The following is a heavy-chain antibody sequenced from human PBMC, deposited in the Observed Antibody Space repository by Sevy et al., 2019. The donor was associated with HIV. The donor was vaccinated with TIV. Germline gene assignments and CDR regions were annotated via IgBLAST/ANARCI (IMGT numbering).Heavy chain of an antibody. J-gene: IGHJ3*02. CDR1: GFTLSSFW. CDR2: IKEDGSDK. CDR3: ARDKNHYDRSVYYDAFDI. D-gene: IGHD3-22*01. Sequence: GGSLRLSCAASGFTLSSFWMIWVRQAPGNGLEWVANIKEDGSDKNYLDSVKGRFTISRDNAKNSLYLQMNSLRAEDTAVYYCARDKNHYDRSVYYDAFDIWGQRTMVTVSS. V-gene: IGHV3-7*03.